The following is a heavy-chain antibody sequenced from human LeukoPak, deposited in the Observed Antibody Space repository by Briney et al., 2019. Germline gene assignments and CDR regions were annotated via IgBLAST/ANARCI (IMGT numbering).Heavy chain of an antibody. J-gene: IGHJ4*02. CDR2: ISGSGDST. D-gene: IGHD1-26*01. CDR1: GFTFSTYA. Sequence: GGSLRLSCTASGFTFSTYAMTWVRQAPGKGLEWVSSISGSGDSTYYADSVKGRLTISRDNSKNTLYLQMNSLRADDTALYHCARDSGSYLQPTDYWGQGTLVTVSS. CDR3: ARDSGSYLQPTDY. V-gene: IGHV3-23*01.